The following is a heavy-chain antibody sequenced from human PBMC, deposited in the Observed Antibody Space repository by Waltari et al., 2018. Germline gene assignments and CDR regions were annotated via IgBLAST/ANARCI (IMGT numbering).Heavy chain of an antibody. Sequence: QVQLQESGPGLVKPSETLSPTCAVSGDSFSSNWWSWIRQPPGKGLEWIGEIYGNSGGTNYNPSLKSRVIISKDASKNQISLTLISVTAADTAVYYCARLLTETDYNSKYFFDYWGQGVLVTVSS. CDR2: IYGNSGGT. D-gene: IGHD4-4*01. J-gene: IGHJ4*02. CDR3: ARLLTETDYNSKYFFDY. CDR1: GDSFSSNW. V-gene: IGHV4-59*12.